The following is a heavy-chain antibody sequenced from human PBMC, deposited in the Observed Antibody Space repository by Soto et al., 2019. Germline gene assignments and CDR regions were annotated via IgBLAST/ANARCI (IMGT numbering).Heavy chain of an antibody. CDR1: GYTFTNYA. CDR3: ACEQQLATFQH. CDR2: INAGSGNT. Sequence: QVQLVQSGAEVKKPGASVKVSCKASGYTFTNYAIHWVRQAPGQRLEWMGWINAGSGNTKYSQRFEGKVSITRDTSASTAYMELSSLTSEDTAVYYCACEQQLATFQHWGQGTLVTVSS. D-gene: IGHD6-13*01. J-gene: IGHJ1*01. V-gene: IGHV1-3*01.